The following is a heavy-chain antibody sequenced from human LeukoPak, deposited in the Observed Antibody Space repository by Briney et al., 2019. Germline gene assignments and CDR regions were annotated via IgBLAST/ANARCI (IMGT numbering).Heavy chain of an antibody. Sequence: GGSLRLSCAASGFTFSSYAMHWVRQAPGKGLEWVAVISYDGSNKYYADSVKGRFTISRDNSKNTLYLQMDSLRAEDTAVYYCARDRGSGYKNLHFDYWGQGTLVTVSP. V-gene: IGHV3-30-3*01. CDR2: ISYDGSNK. D-gene: IGHD3-22*01. CDR1: GFTFSSYA. J-gene: IGHJ4*02. CDR3: ARDRGSGYKNLHFDY.